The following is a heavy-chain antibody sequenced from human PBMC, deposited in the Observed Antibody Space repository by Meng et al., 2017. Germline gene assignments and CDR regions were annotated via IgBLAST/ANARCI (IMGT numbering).Heavy chain of an antibody. V-gene: IGHV4-39*07. CDR1: GGSISRSSYY. Sequence: PGRLSPSEPLPLPFPVSGGSISRSSYYWGCIRPPPGKGLEWIGSIYYSGSTYYNPSLKSRVTISVDTSKNQFSLKLSSVTAADTAVYYCARDHRYSSGWWFDPWGQGTLVTVSS. J-gene: IGHJ5*02. CDR3: ARDHRYSSGWWFDP. CDR2: IYYSGST. D-gene: IGHD6-19*01.